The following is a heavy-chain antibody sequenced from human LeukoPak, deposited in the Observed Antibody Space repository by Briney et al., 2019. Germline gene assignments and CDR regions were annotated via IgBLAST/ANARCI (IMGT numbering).Heavy chain of an antibody. CDR1: GGSISSYY. D-gene: IGHD2-15*01. Sequence: SETLSLTSTVPGGSISSYYWSWMRPPARGGVEWSGRIYTSVSTNYNTPPKSRVTMSVATSKTQTPRILSCTTAADTAVYYWAGAKEYEAARHWFDPWGQGTLLTVSS. CDR3: AGAKEYEAARHWFDP. CDR2: IYTSVST. J-gene: IGHJ5*02. V-gene: IGHV4-4*07.